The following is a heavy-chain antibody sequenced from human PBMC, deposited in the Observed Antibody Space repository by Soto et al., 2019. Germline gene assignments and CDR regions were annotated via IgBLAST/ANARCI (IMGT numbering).Heavy chain of an antibody. D-gene: IGHD3-22*01. Sequence: QVQLQESGPGLVKPSETLSLTCAVSGDSISSYYCMWIRQPPGKGLESIGYLYYGRSANYNPSLNSLVTLSVETSTNQCSLTLCSMTAADTAVYYCALRSMAVVPEYWGQGTLVTVSS. CDR1: GDSISSYY. CDR2: LYYGRSA. CDR3: ALRSMAVVPEY. V-gene: IGHV4-59*01. J-gene: IGHJ4*02.